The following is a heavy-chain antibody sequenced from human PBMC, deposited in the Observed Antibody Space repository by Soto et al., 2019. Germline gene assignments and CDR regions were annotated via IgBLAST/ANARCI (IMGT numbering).Heavy chain of an antibody. Sequence: GGSLRLSCAASGFTFSSYSMNWVRQAPGKGLEWVSSISSSSSYIYYADSVKGRFTISRDNAKNSLYLQMNSLRAEDTAVYYCAKEISGLYYYYGMDVWGQGTTVTVSS. CDR3: AKEISGLYYYYGMDV. J-gene: IGHJ6*02. CDR2: ISSSSSYI. CDR1: GFTFSSYS. D-gene: IGHD3-3*02. V-gene: IGHV3-21*01.